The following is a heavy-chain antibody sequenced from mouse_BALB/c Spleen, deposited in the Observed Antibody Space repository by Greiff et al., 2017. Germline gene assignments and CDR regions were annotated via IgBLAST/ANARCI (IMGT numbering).Heavy chain of an antibody. J-gene: IGHJ2*01. V-gene: IGHV14-3*02. CDR2: IDPANGNT. D-gene: IGHD2-14*01. Sequence: DVQLQESGAELVKPGASVKLSCTASGFNIKDTYMHWVKQRPEQGLEWIGRIDPANGNTKYDPKFQGKATITADTSSNTAYLQLSSLTSEDTAVYYCARSPDRSLFDYWGQGTTLTVSS. CDR3: ARSPDRSLFDY. CDR1: GFNIKDTY.